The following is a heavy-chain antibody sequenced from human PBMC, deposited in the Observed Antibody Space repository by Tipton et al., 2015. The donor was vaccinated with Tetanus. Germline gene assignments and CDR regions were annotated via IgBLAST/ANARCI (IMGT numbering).Heavy chain of an antibody. V-gene: IGHV3-7*01. Sequence: SLRLSCVDSGFTFSGYWMSWVRQAPGKGLEWLANINTDGSKQYYVDSVEGRFTISRDNTKNSLYLQMDGLRAEDTAMYHCATDRGYSSYDYWGQGTLVTVSS. D-gene: IGHD3-10*01. CDR2: INTDGSKQ. CDR3: ATDRGYSSYDY. CDR1: GFTFSGYW. J-gene: IGHJ4*02.